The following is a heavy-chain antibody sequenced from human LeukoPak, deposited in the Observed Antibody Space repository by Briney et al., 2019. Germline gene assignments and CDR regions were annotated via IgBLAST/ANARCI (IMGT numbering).Heavy chain of an antibody. D-gene: IGHD6-19*01. CDR3: ARGSVAGTHFDY. CDR2: IYYSGST. V-gene: IGHV4-59*12. CDR1: GGSISSYY. J-gene: IGHJ4*02. Sequence: SETLSLTCTVSGGSISSYYWSWIRQPPGKGPEWIGYIYYSGSTNYNPSLKSRVTISVDTSKNQFSLKLSSVTAADTAVYYCARGSVAGTHFDYWGQGTLVTVSS.